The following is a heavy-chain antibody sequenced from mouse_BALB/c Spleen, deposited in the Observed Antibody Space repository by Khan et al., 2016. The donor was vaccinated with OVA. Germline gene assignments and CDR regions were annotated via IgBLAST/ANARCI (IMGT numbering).Heavy chain of an antibody. V-gene: IGHV14-3*02. CDR3: VYGSSPLAY. CDR1: GFNIKDTY. CDR2: IDPANGNT. Sequence: VQLQQSGAELVKPGASVKLSCTASGFNIKDTYMHWVKQRPEQGLEWIGRIDPANGNTKYDPKFQGKATITADTSSNTAYLQLSSLTSEDTAVYYCVYGSSPLAYWGQGTLVTVSA. D-gene: IGHD1-1*01. J-gene: IGHJ3*01.